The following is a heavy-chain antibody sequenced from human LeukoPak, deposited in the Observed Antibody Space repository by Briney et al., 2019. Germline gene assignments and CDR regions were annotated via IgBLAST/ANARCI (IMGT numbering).Heavy chain of an antibody. D-gene: IGHD1-1*01. CDR1: GFTFSSYE. CDR2: IRSSGNTI. Sequence: PGRSLRLSCAASGFTFSSYEMKWVRQAPGKGLEWISYIRSSGNTIYYADSVKGRFTISRDNAKNSLYLQMSSLRAEDTAVYYYARVQQPSGIINYGMDVWGQGTTVTVSS. CDR3: ARVQQPSGIINYGMDV. V-gene: IGHV3-48*03. J-gene: IGHJ6*02.